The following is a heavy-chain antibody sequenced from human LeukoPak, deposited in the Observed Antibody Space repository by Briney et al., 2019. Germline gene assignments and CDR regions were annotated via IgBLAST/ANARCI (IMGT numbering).Heavy chain of an antibody. CDR2: LYYTGST. Sequence: SETLSLTCTVSGGSISPYYWTWNRQSPGKGLEWIGYLYYTGSTNYNPSLKSRVTMLVDTTKNQFSLNLRSVTAADTAVYYCAKIGGFDPWGQGILVTVSS. J-gene: IGHJ5*02. D-gene: IGHD2/OR15-2a*01. V-gene: IGHV4-59*01. CDR3: AKIGGFDP. CDR1: GGSISPYY.